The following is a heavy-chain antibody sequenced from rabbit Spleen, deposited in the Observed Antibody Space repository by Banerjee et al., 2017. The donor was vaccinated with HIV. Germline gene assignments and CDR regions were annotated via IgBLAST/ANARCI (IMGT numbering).Heavy chain of an antibody. D-gene: IGHD1-1*01. J-gene: IGHJ4*01. CDR1: GFSFSDRDV. Sequence: QEQLVESGGGLVKPEGSLTLTCKASGFSFSDRDVMCWVRQAPGKGLQWIACINVYTGKPVYATWAKGRFTISRTSSTTVTLQMTSLTAADTATYFCARDLTSVVGWNFNLWARGPWSPS. CDR3: ARDLTSVVGWNFNL. V-gene: IGHV1S45*01. CDR2: INVYTGKP.